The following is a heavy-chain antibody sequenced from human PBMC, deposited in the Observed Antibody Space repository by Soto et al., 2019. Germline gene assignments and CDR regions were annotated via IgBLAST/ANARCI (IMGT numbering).Heavy chain of an antibody. D-gene: IGHD4-17*01. CDR2: ISASGSTI. CDR3: ASMPGDPRQDY. Sequence: GGSLRLSCAASGFTFSVYYMSWIRQAPGKGLEWVSCISASGSTIYYADSVKGRFTISRDNAKNSLYLQRNNLRAEDTSVYYCASMPGDPRQDYWGQGTLVTVSS. CDR1: GFTFSVYY. V-gene: IGHV3-11*01. J-gene: IGHJ4*02.